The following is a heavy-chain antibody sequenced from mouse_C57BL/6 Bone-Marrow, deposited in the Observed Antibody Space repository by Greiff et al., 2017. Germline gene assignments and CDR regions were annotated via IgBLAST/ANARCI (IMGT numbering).Heavy chain of an antibody. D-gene: IGHD2-3*01. Sequence: QVQLQQPGAELVKPGASVKLSCKASGYTFTSYWMHWVKQRPGQGLEWIGMIHPNSGSTNYNEKFKSKATLTVDKSSSTAYMQLSSLTSEDSAVYYCAREGWLLLSAYWGQGTLGTVSA. CDR2: IHPNSGST. CDR3: AREGWLLLSAY. CDR1: GYTFTSYW. V-gene: IGHV1-64*01. J-gene: IGHJ3*01.